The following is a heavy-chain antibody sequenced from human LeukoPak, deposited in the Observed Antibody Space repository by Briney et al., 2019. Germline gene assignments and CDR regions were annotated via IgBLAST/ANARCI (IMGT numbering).Heavy chain of an antibody. J-gene: IGHJ4*02. Sequence: PGGSLRLSCAASGFTFSQYWMTWVRQAPGKGLEWVANMKQDGSQKMYVDSVKGRFTISRDNAKNSLYLQMNSLRPEDTAVYYCARIGYGDDRSAFRYFDYWGQGTLVTVSS. CDR2: MKQDGSQK. D-gene: IGHD6-13*01. V-gene: IGHV3-7*05. CDR3: ARIGYGDDRSAFRYFDY. CDR1: GFTFSQYW.